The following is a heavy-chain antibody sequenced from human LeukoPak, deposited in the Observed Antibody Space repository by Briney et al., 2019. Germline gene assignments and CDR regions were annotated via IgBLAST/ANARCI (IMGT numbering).Heavy chain of an antibody. Sequence: PGRSLRLSCAASGFTFSSYGMHWVRQAPGKGLEWVAVISYDGSNKYYADSVKGRFTISRDNSKNTLYLQMNSLRAEDTAVYYCAREHAVWGYYYGMDVWGQGTTVTVSS. J-gene: IGHJ6*02. CDR1: GFTFSSYG. CDR2: ISYDGSNK. V-gene: IGHV3-30*03. CDR3: AREHAVWGYYYGMDV. D-gene: IGHD3-16*01.